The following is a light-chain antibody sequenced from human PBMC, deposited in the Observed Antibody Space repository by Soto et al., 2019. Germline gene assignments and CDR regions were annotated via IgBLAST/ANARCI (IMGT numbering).Light chain of an antibody. Sequence: DIQMTQSPSSLSASVGDRVTITCQASQDISNYLNWYQQKPGKAPKLLIYDASNLETGVPSRFSGSGSGTDFTFTISSLQPEDIATYYCQQYDETTFGPGTKVDIK. J-gene: IGKJ3*01. CDR3: QQYDETT. CDR1: QDISNY. V-gene: IGKV1-33*01. CDR2: DAS.